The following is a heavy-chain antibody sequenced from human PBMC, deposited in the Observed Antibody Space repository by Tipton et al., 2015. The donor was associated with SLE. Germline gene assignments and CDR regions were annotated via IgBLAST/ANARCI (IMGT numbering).Heavy chain of an antibody. CDR1: GGSISSSNW. CDR3: ARVWRQLANYFDY. Sequence: TLSLTCAVSGGSISSSNWWSWVRQPPGKGLEWIGEIYHSGRTNYNPSLKSRVTISGDKSKNQFSLKLSSVTAADTAVYYCARVWRQLANYFDYWGQGTLVTVSS. CDR2: IYHSGRT. V-gene: IGHV4-4*02. J-gene: IGHJ4*02. D-gene: IGHD6-6*01.